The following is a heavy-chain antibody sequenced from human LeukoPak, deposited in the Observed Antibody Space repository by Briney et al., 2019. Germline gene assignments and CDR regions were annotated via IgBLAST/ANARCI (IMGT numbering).Heavy chain of an antibody. V-gene: IGHV4-4*02. J-gene: IGHJ5*02. CDR2: IYHSGST. Sequence: SGTLSLTCAVSGGSISSSNWWSWVRQPPGKGLEWIGEIYHSGSTNYNPSLKSRVTISVDTSKNQFSLKLSSVTAADTAVYYCARGRVATRNWFDPWGQGTLVTVSS. D-gene: IGHD5-12*01. CDR3: ARGRVATRNWFDP. CDR1: GGSISSSNW.